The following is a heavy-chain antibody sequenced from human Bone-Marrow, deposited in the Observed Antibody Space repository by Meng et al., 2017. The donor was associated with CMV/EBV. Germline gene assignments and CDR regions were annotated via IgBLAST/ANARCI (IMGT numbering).Heavy chain of an antibody. CDR1: GFSLSTSGVG. CDR3: AHSEGFRIDNSYYYHYGMDV. J-gene: IGHJ6*02. D-gene: IGHD1-1*01. V-gene: IGHV2-5*01. Sequence: SGPTLVKPTQTLTLTCTFSGFSLSTSGVGVAWIRQSPGKAPEWLAVIYWNDDKRYSPSLRSRLTVTKDTSKNQVVLTMTNMDPVDTGTYYCAHSEGFRIDNSYYYHYGMDVWGQGTTVTVSS. CDR2: IYWNDDK.